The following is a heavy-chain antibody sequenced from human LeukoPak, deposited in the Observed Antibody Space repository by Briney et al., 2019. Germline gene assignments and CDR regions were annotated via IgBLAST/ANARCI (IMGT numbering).Heavy chain of an antibody. CDR3: ARDLSCGGDCENDAFDI. Sequence: SQTLSLTCTVSGGSISSGSYYWNWIRQPAGKGLEWIGRIYTSGSTNYNPSLKSRVTISVDTSKNQFSLKLSSVTAADTAVYYCARDLSCGGDCENDAFDIWGQGTMVTVSS. CDR2: IYTSGST. V-gene: IGHV4-61*02. D-gene: IGHD2-21*02. CDR1: GGSISSGSYY. J-gene: IGHJ3*02.